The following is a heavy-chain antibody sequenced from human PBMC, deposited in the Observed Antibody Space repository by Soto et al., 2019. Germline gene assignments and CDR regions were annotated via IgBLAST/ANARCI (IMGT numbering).Heavy chain of an antibody. D-gene: IGHD5-12*01. CDR2: ISSSGTTK. CDR3: VSEGYNYFDH. V-gene: IGHV3-48*03. CDR1: GFTFHSYG. J-gene: IGHJ4*02. Sequence: EVQLVESGGGLIQPGGSLRLSCAASGFTFHSYGMDWVRQAPGKGLEWISHISSSGTTKFYADSVKGRFTVSRDNAKNSLFLQMNRVRAGDTAIYFCVSEGYNYFDHWGQGILVTVSS.